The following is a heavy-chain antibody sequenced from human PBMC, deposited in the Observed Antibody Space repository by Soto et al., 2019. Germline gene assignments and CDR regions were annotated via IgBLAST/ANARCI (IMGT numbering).Heavy chain of an antibody. J-gene: IGHJ4*02. V-gene: IGHV1-18*04. Sequence: VASVKVSCKASGYTFTSYGISWVRQAPGQGPEWMGWISTYNGNTNYAQNLQGRVTMTTDTSTSTAYMELRGLRSDDTAVYYCARTVAGYFDYWGQGTLVTVSS. D-gene: IGHD6-19*01. CDR2: ISTYNGNT. CDR3: ARTVAGYFDY. CDR1: GYTFTSYG.